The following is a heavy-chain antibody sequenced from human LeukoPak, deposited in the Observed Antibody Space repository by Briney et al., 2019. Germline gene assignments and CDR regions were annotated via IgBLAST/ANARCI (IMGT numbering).Heavy chain of an antibody. Sequence: GGSLRLSCAASGFTVRRYSMSLVRQAPGKGLDSVSNIKQDGSEKYYVDSVKGRFTISRDNAKNSLYLQMNSLRAEDTAVYYCARDKIVGATLLDYWGQGTLVTVSS. CDR1: GFTVRRYS. V-gene: IGHV3-7*01. D-gene: IGHD1-26*01. J-gene: IGHJ4*02. CDR3: ARDKIVGATLLDY. CDR2: IKQDGSEK.